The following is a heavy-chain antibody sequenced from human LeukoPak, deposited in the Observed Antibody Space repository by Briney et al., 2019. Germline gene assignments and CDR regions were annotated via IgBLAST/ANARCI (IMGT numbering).Heavy chain of an antibody. D-gene: IGHD2-2*02. Sequence: SVKVSCKASGGTFSSYAISWVRQAPGQGLEWMGGIIPIFGTANYAQKLQGRVTITADESTSTAYMELSSLRSEDTAVYYCASTGRYCSSTSCYTNYYYYMDVWGKGTTVTVSS. CDR3: ASTGRYCSSTSCYTNYYYYMDV. J-gene: IGHJ6*03. V-gene: IGHV1-69*13. CDR2: IIPIFGTA. CDR1: GGTFSSYA.